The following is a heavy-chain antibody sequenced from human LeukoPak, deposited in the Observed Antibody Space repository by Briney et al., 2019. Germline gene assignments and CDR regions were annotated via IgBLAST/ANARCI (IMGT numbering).Heavy chain of an antibody. J-gene: IGHJ4*02. CDR3: GYSGYDFPFDY. CDR1: EFTFSNYW. CDR2: IYSGGST. D-gene: IGHD5-12*01. Sequence: GGSLRLSCAASEFTFSNYWMSWVRQAPGKGLEWVSVIYSGGSTFYADSVKGRFTISRHNSRNTLYLQMNSLRAEDTAVYYCGYSGYDFPFDYWGQGTLVTVSS. V-gene: IGHV3-53*04.